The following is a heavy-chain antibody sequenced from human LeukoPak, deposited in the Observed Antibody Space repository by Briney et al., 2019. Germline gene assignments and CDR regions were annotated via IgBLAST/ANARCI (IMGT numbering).Heavy chain of an antibody. CDR2: ITWDGGST. J-gene: IGHJ6*03. CDR1: GFTFDDYA. Sequence: GGSLRLSCAASGFTFDDYAMHWVRQASGKGLEWVSHITWDGGSTHYADSVEGRFTISRDNRENSLYLQMNSLRPEATALYYCAKDRAARGRGNYFYMDVWGKGTTVTVSS. D-gene: IGHD2/OR15-2a*01. CDR3: AKDRAARGRGNYFYMDV. V-gene: IGHV3-43D*03.